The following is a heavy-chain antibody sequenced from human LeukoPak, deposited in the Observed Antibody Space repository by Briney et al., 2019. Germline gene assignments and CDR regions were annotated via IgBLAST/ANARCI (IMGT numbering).Heavy chain of an antibody. J-gene: IGHJ5*02. CDR2: INPKSGGT. CDR3: ARDSELYNWFDP. CDR1: GYTFTDYY. V-gene: IGHV1-2*02. Sequence: ASVKVSCKASGYTFTDYYMHWVRQVPGQGLEWMGWINPKSGGTDYAQRFQGRVTMTRDTSISTAYMELSRLRSDDTAVYFCARDSELYNWFDPWDQGTLVTVSS. D-gene: IGHD1-14*01.